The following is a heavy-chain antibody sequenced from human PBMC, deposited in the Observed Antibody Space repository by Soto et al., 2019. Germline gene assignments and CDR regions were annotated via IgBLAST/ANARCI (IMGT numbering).Heavy chain of an antibody. CDR1: GFTFSSYG. J-gene: IGHJ6*03. CDR3: AKDSGDFLYYYYYYMDV. CDR2: ISYDGSNK. D-gene: IGHD4-17*01. Sequence: GGSLRLSCAASGFTFSSYGMHWVRQAPGKGLEWVAVISYDGSNKYYADSVKGRFTISRDNSKNTLYLQMNSLRAEDTAVYYCAKDSGDFLYYYYYYMDVWGKGTTVTVSS. V-gene: IGHV3-30*18.